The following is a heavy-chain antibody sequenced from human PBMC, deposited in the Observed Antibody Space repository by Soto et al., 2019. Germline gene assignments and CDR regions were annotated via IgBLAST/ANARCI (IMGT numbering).Heavy chain of an antibody. D-gene: IGHD4-17*01. CDR1: GFTVSSTY. J-gene: IGHJ4*02. V-gene: IGHV3-53*01. CDR2: LYTGTDT. Sequence: GGSLRLSCAASGFTVSSTYLTWVRQAPGKGLEWVAILYTGTDTVYADSVKGRFTISRDNAKNSVYLQMNSLRAEDTAVYYCARAAPFNYGGNSGFDCWGQGTLVTVPQ. CDR3: ARAAPFNYGGNSGFDC.